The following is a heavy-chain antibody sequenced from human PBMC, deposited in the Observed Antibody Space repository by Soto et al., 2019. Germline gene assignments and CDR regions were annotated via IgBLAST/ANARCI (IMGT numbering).Heavy chain of an antibody. CDR1: GYTFTSYA. V-gene: IGHV1-3*01. CDR3: ARDHSTVTTYYLDY. J-gene: IGHJ4*02. CDR2: INAGNGNT. Sequence: ASVKVSCKASGYTFTSYAMHWVRQAPGQRLEWMGWINAGNGNTKYSQKFQGRVTITRDTSASTAYMELSSLRSEDTAVYYCARDHSTVTTYYLDYWGQGTLVTVSS. D-gene: IGHD4-17*01.